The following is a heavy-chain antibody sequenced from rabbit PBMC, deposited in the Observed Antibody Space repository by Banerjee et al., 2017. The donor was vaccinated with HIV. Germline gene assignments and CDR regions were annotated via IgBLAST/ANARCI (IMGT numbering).Heavy chain of an antibody. J-gene: IGHJ4*01. D-gene: IGHD1-1*01. V-gene: IGHV1S40*01. CDR3: ARDFSSGSARYYFNL. CDR1: GFSFSSGYY. Sequence: QSLEESGGDLVKPGASLTLTCTASGFSFSSGYYMYWVRQAPGKGLEWIGCIAGGSSSTTYCASWAKGRFTISKTSSTTVTLQMTSLTAADTATYFCARDFSSGSARYYFNLWGPGTLVTVS. CDR2: IAGGSSSTT.